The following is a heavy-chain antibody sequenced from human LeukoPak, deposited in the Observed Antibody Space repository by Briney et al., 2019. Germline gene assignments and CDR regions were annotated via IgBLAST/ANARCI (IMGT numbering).Heavy chain of an antibody. J-gene: IGHJ4*02. D-gene: IGHD2-21*01. Sequence: GGSLRLSCAASGFTFSSYGMHWVRQAPGKGLEWVAVMSYDGSNKYYADSVKGRFTISRDNSKNTLYLQMNSLRAEDTAIYYCAKDMTNYCGSDCYPDYWGQGTLVTVSS. CDR1: GFTFSSYG. V-gene: IGHV3-30*18. CDR3: AKDMTNYCGSDCYPDY. CDR2: MSYDGSNK.